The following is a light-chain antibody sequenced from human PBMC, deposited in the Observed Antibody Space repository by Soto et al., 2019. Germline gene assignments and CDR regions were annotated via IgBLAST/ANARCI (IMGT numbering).Light chain of an antibody. CDR2: ASS. CDR1: YNIRNS. J-gene: IGKJ5*01. CDR3: QQSYSTPRT. Sequence: DIQMTQSPASLSASVGDRVTITCRASYNIRNSLNWYQQKPGKAPEFLIYASSILQCGVPSRFSGSASGTDFTLTISSLQPEDFATYYCQQSYSTPRTFGQGTRLEIK. V-gene: IGKV1-39*01.